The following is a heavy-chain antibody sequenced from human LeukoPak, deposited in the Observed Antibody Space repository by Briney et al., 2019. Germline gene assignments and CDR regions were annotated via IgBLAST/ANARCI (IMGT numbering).Heavy chain of an antibody. J-gene: IGHJ4*02. D-gene: IGHD3-10*01. CDR1: GGSISSIYYY. CDR3: ARRARLSGFTMVRGALYYFDY. Sequence: SQTLSLTCTVSGGSISSIYYYWGWIRQPPGKGLEWIGTIYYSGSTYYNPSLKSRVTISVDTSKNQFSLKLSSVTAADTAVYYCARRARLSGFTMVRGALYYFDYWGQGTLVTVSS. V-gene: IGHV4-39*01. CDR2: IYYSGST.